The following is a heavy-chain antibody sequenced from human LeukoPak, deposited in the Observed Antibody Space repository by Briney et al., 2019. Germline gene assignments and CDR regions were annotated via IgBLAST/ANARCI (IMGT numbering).Heavy chain of an antibody. V-gene: IGHV3-30*18. CDR3: AKGLRWFGDFYFNFFDY. CDR1: GFTFSSYG. CDR2: ISYDGSNK. D-gene: IGHD3-10*01. Sequence: PGRSLRLSCAASGFTFSSYGMHWVRQAPGKGLEWVAVISYDGSNKYYADSVKGRFTIARDNSENTVSLQMNTLKTEDTAVYYCAKGLRWFGDFYFNFFDYWGQGILVTVSS. J-gene: IGHJ4*02.